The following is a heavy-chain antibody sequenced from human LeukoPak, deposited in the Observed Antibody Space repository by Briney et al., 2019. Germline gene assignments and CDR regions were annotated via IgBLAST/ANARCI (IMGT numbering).Heavy chain of an antibody. D-gene: IGHD2-2*01. Sequence: SETLSLTCTVSGGSISSGSYYWSWIRQPAGKGLEWIGRIYTSGSTNYSPSLKSRVTISVETSKNQCSLKLSSVSAADTAVYYCARGWASNGFDYWGQGTLVTVSS. J-gene: IGHJ4*02. CDR3: ARGWASNGFDY. CDR2: IYTSGST. V-gene: IGHV4-61*02. CDR1: GGSISSGSYY.